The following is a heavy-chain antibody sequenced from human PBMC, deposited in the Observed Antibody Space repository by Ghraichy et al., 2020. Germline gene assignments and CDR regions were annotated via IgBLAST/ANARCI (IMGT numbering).Heavy chain of an antibody. J-gene: IGHJ4*02. CDR3: ARESHGDYAIADY. V-gene: IGHV3-48*04. CDR1: GFTFSSYS. Sequence: GESLNISCAASGFTFSSYSMNWVRQAPGKGLEWVSYISSSSSTIYYADSVKGRFTISRDNAKNSLYLQMNSLRAEDTAVYYCARESHGDYAIADYWGQGTLVTVSS. D-gene: IGHD4-17*01. CDR2: ISSSSSTI.